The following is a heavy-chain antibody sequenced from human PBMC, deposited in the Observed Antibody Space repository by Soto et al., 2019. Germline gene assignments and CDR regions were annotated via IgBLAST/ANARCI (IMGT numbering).Heavy chain of an antibody. V-gene: IGHV1-18*01. CDR3: ARDRRRPDYDILTGYYPFDY. J-gene: IGHJ4*02. D-gene: IGHD3-9*01. CDR2: ISAYNGNT. Sequence: QVQLVQSGAEVKKPGASVKVSCKASGYTFTTYDISWVRQAPGQGLEWMGWISAYNGNTNYAQNLQRRVTMTTDTSTNTAYMDLRRLRADDTAVYDCARDRRRPDYDILTGYYPFDYWGQGTLVTVSS. CDR1: GYTFTTYD.